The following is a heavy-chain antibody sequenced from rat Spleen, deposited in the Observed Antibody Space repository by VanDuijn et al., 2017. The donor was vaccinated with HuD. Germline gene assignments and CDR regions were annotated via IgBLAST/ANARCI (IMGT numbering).Heavy chain of an antibody. V-gene: IGHV5-7*01. CDR1: GFTFSDYY. J-gene: IGHJ2*01. CDR2: ISYDGGST. CDR3: VREEEGIDY. D-gene: IGHD1-11*01. Sequence: EVQLVGSGGGLVQPGRSLKLSCAASGFTFSDYYMAWVRQAPTKGLEWVATISYDGGSTYYPDSVKGRFTISRDNAQNTLYLQMSKLGSEDTAIYYCVREEEGIDYWGQGVVVTVSS.